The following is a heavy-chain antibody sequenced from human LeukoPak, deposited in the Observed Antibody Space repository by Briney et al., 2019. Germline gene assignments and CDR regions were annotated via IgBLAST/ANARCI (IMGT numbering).Heavy chain of an antibody. CDR3: ARELYGDYVGYYGMDV. CDR2: INPNSGGT. D-gene: IGHD4-17*01. V-gene: IGHV1-2*02. CDR1: GYTFTGYY. J-gene: IGHJ6*02. Sequence: ASVKVSCKASGYTFTGYYMHWVRQDPGQGLEWMGWINPNSGGTNYAQKFQGRVTMTRDTSISTAYMELSRLRSDDTAVYYCARELYGDYVGYYGMDVWGQGTTVTVSS.